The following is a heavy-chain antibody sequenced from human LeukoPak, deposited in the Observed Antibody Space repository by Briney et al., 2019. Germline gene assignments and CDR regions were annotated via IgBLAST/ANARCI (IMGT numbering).Heavy chain of an antibody. D-gene: IGHD3-9*01. V-gene: IGHV3-15*01. Sequence: GGSLCLSCAASGFTFSNAWMSWVRQAPGKGLEWVGRIKSKTDGGTPDYAAPVKGRFIISRDDSENTLYLQMNSLKTEDTAVYYCTTAILTGSCKGAFDMWGQGTRITFSS. CDR2: IKSKTDGGTP. CDR1: GFTFSNAW. CDR3: TTAILTGSCKGAFDM. J-gene: IGHJ3*02.